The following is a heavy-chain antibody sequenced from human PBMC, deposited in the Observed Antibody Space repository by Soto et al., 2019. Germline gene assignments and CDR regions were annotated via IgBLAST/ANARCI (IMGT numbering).Heavy chain of an antibody. CDR3: TRGFYNTASYPRFDY. J-gene: IGHJ4*02. Sequence: EVQLVESGGGLVQPGRSLRLSCTTSGFTFGDYAVSWFRQAPGKGLECVGFIRSKAYGETTEYAASVKGRFTISRDDSKGIAYLQMSNLKTEDTAVYYCTRGFYNTASYPRFDYWGQGTLVTVSS. V-gene: IGHV3-49*03. CDR1: GFTFGDYA. CDR2: IRSKAYGETT. D-gene: IGHD3-3*01.